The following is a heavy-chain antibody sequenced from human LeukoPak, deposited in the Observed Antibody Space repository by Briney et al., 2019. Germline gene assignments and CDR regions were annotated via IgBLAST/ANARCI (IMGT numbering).Heavy chain of an antibody. CDR3: ARANFLYCSSTTCLSDY. J-gene: IGHJ4*02. CDR2: INPNSGDT. D-gene: IGHD2-2*01. CDR1: GYTFTDYY. Sequence: ASVKVSCKASGYTFTDYYLQWVRQAPGQGFEWMGWINPNSGDTNYAQKFQGRVTMTRDTSISTAHMEMSRLRSDDTAVYYCARANFLYCSSTTCLSDYWGQGTLVTVSS. V-gene: IGHV1-2*02.